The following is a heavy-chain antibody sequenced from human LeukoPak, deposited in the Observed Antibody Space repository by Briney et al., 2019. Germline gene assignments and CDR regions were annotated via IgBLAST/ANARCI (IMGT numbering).Heavy chain of an antibody. CDR1: GFTVSSNE. CDR3: PRLCGKKKKCGGDCYSWDY. J-gene: IGHJ4*02. CDR2: ISGGST. V-gene: IGHV3-38-3*01. D-gene: IGHD2-21*02. Sequence: GGSLRLSCAASGFTVSSNEMSWVRQAPGKGLEWVSSISGGSTYYADSRKGRFTISRDNSKNTLHLQMNSLRAEDTAVYYDPRLCGKKKKCGGDCYSWDYWGQGTLVTVSS.